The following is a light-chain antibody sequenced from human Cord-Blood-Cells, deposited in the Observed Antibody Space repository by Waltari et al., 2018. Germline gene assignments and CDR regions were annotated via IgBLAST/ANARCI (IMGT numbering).Light chain of an antibody. CDR1: QSLLHSDGKTY. CDR3: MQGIHLQVT. Sequence: DIVMTQTPLSLSVTPGQPASISCKSSQSLLHSDGKTYLYWYLQKPGQSPQLLIYEVSSRVSGVPDRFSGSGSGTDFTLKISRVEAEDVGVYYCMQGIHLQVTFGGGTKVEIK. CDR2: EVS. V-gene: IGKV2-29*02. J-gene: IGKJ4*01.